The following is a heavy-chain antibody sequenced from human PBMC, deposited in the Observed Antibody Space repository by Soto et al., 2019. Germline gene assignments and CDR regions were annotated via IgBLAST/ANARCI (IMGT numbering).Heavy chain of an antibody. J-gene: IGHJ6*02. V-gene: IGHV3-33*01. CDR2: IWYDGSNK. CDR3: ARFTIFGVVIGVEPQLGAGMDV. Sequence: GGSLRLSCAASGFTFSSYGMHWVRQAPGKGLEWVAVIWYDGSNKYYADSVKGRFTISRDNSKNTLYLQMNSLRAEDTAVYYCARFTIFGVVIGVEPQLGAGMDVWGQGTTVTVSS. CDR1: GFTFSSYG. D-gene: IGHD3-3*01.